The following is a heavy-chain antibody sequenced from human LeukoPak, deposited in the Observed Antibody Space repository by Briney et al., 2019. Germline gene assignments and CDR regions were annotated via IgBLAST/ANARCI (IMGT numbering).Heavy chain of an antibody. V-gene: IGHV1-2*02. D-gene: IGHD6-13*01. Sequence: ASVKVSCKASGYTFTGYYMHWVRQAPGQGLEWMGWINPNSGGTNYAQKFQGRVTMTRDTSISTAYMELSRLRSDDTAVYYCAREPTYSSSWHTSCDYWGQGILVTVSS. CDR2: INPNSGGT. CDR1: GYTFTGYY. CDR3: AREPTYSSSWHTSCDY. J-gene: IGHJ4*02.